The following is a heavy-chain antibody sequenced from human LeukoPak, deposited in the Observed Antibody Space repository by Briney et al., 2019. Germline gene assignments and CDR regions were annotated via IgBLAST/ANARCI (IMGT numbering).Heavy chain of an antibody. CDR3: ARSYYRGNSGATDY. J-gene: IGHJ4*02. CDR2: MWYDGSNN. CDR1: GFTFNNYG. V-gene: IGHV3-33*01. D-gene: IGHD4-23*01. Sequence: GRSLRLSCATSGFTFNNYGMHWVRQAPGKGLEWVAVMWYDGSNNYYADSVQGRFTISRDNSKNTLYLQMNSLRVEDTAVYYCARSYYRGNSGATDYWGQGTLVSVSS.